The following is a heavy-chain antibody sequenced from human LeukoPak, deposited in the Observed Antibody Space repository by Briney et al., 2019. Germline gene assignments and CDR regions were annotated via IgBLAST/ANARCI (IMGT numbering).Heavy chain of an antibody. CDR3: ARESLSYYYDSSGYPRGAFDI. V-gene: IGHV3-15*01. Sequence: PGGSLRLSCAASGFTFSNAWMSWVRQAPGKGLEWVGRIKSKTDGGTTDYAAPVKGRFTISRDNAKNSLYLQMNSLRAEDTAVYYCARESLSYYYDSSGYPRGAFDIWGQGTMVTVSS. CDR2: IKSKTDGGTT. CDR1: GFTFSNAW. D-gene: IGHD3-22*01. J-gene: IGHJ3*02.